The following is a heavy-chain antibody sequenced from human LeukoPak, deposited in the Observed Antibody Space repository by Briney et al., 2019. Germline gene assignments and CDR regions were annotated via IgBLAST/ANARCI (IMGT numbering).Heavy chain of an antibody. D-gene: IGHD2-2*02. CDR1: GFTFSSYW. J-gene: IGHJ5*02. CDR3: ARDGYCSSTSCYKSPWFDP. CDR2: IKQDGSEK. Sequence: GGSLRLSCAASGFTFSSYWMSWVRQAPGKGLEWVANIKQDGSEKYYMDSVKGRFTISRDNAKNSLYLQMNSLRAEDTAVYYCARDGYCSSTSCYKSPWFDPWGQGTLVTVSS. V-gene: IGHV3-7*01.